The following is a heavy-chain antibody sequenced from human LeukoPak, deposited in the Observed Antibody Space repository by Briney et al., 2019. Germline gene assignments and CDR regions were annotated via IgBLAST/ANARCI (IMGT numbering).Heavy chain of an antibody. CDR3: ARGYYHYGSGTYD. Sequence: GGSLRLSCATSGFTFSSYWMHWVRQAPGKGLVWVSRINSDGSSTSYAGSVKGRFTISRDNAKNTLYLQMNSLRAEDTAVYYCARGYYHYGSGTYDWGQGTLVTVSS. D-gene: IGHD3-10*01. V-gene: IGHV3-74*01. J-gene: IGHJ4*02. CDR1: GFTFSSYW. CDR2: INSDGSST.